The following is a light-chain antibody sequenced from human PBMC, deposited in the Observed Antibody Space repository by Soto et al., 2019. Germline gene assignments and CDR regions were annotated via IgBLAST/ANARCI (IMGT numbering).Light chain of an antibody. CDR3: QQYNTYV. CDR2: DAS. J-gene: IGKJ1*01. CDR1: QGIGSW. V-gene: IGKV1-5*01. Sequence: DIQMTQSPSSLSASVGDRVTITCRASQGIGSWLAWYQQKPGKAPKLLIYDASSLESGVPSRFSGSGSGTEFTLTISDLQPGDFATYFCQQYNTYVFGQGTKVDIK.